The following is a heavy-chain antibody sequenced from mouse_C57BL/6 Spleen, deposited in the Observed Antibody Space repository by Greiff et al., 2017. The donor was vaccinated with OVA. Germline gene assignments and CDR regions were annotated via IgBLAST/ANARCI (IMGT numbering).Heavy chain of an antibody. Sequence: EVKLVESGGGLVQPKGSLKLSCAASGFSFNTYSMNWVRQAPGKGLEWVARIRRKSNNSATYYTDTVKDRLTISRDESESMLYLQMNNWKTEDTAVYDCVRDGYSPFADWGQGTLVTVSA. V-gene: IGHV10-1*01. J-gene: IGHJ3*01. D-gene: IGHD2-3*01. CDR3: VRDGYSPFAD. CDR1: GFSFNTYS. CDR2: IRRKSNNSAT.